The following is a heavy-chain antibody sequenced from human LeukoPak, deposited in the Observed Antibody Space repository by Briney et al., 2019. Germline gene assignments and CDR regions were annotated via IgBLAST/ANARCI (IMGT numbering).Heavy chain of an antibody. CDR3: ARVFKQLAPGYHYYYGMDV. CDR2: ISSSSSTI. D-gene: IGHD6-13*01. CDR1: GFTFSSYS. V-gene: IGHV3-48*01. J-gene: IGHJ6*02. Sequence: GGSLRLSCAASGFTFSSYSMNWVRQAPGKGLEWVSYISSSSSTIYYADSVKGRFTISRDNAKNSLYLQMNSLRAEDTAVYYCARVFKQLAPGYHYYYGMDVWGQGTTVTVSS.